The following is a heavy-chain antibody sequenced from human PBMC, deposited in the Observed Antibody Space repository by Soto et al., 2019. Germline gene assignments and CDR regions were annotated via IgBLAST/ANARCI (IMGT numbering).Heavy chain of an antibody. Sequence: QVQLVQSGAEVKKPGSSVKVSCQASGSTFSSYTVSWVRQAPGQGLEWMGRIIPVLGVTNYAPKFKGRVTITADKSKTTVYMELSSLGSGDTAVYYCARRRYCGADCYSKYYYGMDVWGQGTTVTVSS. CDR2: IIPVLGVT. D-gene: IGHD2-21*02. CDR1: GSTFSSYT. V-gene: IGHV1-69*02. CDR3: ARRRYCGADCYSKYYYGMDV. J-gene: IGHJ6*02.